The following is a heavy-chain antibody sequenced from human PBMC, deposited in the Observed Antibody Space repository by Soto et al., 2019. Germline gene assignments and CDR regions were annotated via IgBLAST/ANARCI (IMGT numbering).Heavy chain of an antibody. CDR1: GYTFTSYG. V-gene: IGHV1-18*01. CDR2: ISAYNGNT. J-gene: IGHJ4*02. CDR3: VVAAHPYYFDY. D-gene: IGHD2-15*01. Sequence: QVQLVQSGAEVKKPGASVKVSCKASGYTFTSYGISWVRQAPGQGLEWMGWISAYNGNTNYAQKLQGRVTMTTDTSTSTAYTELRSLRSDDTAVYYCVVAAHPYYFDYWGQGTLVTVSS.